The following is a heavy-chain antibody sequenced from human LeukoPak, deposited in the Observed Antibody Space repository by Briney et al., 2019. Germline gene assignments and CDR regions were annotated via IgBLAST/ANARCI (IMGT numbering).Heavy chain of an antibody. CDR1: GFNVSTNY. CDR2: IYTGGST. J-gene: IGHJ4*02. V-gene: IGHV3-66*02. Sequence: VGSLRLSCAASGFNVSTNYMNWVRQAPGKGLEWVSVIYTGGSTSYADSVMGRFTISRDNSENMVYFQMNSLRPEDTAVYYCARDLGGLDCWGQGTPVTVSS. CDR3: ARDLGGLDC.